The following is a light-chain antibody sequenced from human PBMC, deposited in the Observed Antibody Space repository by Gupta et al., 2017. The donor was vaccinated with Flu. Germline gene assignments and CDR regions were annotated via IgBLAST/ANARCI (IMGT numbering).Light chain of an antibody. CDR3: SSYTSSSTLVV. Sequence: ITISCTGTSSDVGGYNLVSWYQQHPGRAPKLRIWEVSNRPSGVSNRFSGSKSGNTASLTISGLQAEDESDDDGSSYTSSSTLVVCGGGTKLT. J-gene: IGLJ3*02. CDR1: SSDVGGYNL. CDR2: EVS. V-gene: IGLV2-14*01.